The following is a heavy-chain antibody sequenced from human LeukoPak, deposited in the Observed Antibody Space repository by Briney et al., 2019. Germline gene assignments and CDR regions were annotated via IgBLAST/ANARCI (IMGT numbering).Heavy chain of an antibody. CDR1: GYTFTSFG. CDR2: ISTDNGNT. D-gene: IGHD2-15*01. CDR3: ARESFCRGGSCSYGMDV. J-gene: IGHJ6*02. V-gene: IGHV1-18*01. Sequence: ASVKVSCKASGYTFTSFGISWVRQAPGQGLEWMGWISTDNGNTNYAQKFQGRVTMSKDTSTSTAYMELRSLRSDDTAVYYCARESFCRGGSCSYGMDVWGQGTTVTVYS.